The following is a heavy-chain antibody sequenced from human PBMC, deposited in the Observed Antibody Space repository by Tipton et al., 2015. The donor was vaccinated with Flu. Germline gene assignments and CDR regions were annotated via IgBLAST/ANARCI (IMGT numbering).Heavy chain of an antibody. CDR2: TFHSGNT. Sequence: TLSLTCVVSGYSIRSSNYYWGWIRQPPGKGLEWIGNTFHSGNTYRNPSLKSRVTISVDTSKNQFSLKLSSVTAADTAVYYCARRDYSNYVSEPKNWFDPWGQGVLVTVSS. CDR3: ARRDYSNYVSEPKNWFDP. CDR1: GYSIRSSNYY. D-gene: IGHD4-11*01. J-gene: IGHJ5*02. V-gene: IGHV4-38-2*01.